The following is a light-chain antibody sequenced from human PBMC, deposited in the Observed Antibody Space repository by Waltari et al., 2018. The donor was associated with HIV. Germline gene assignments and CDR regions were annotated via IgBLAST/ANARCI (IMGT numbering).Light chain of an antibody. Sequence: EIVMTQSPATLSVSPGERATLSCRASQSVSSNLAWYQQKPGQAPRLLIYGPPTRATGIPARFSGSGSGTEFTLTISSLQSEDFAVYYCQQYNKWPGTFGQGTKVEIK. CDR2: GPP. CDR1: QSVSSN. V-gene: IGKV3-15*01. J-gene: IGKJ1*01. CDR3: QQYNKWPGT.